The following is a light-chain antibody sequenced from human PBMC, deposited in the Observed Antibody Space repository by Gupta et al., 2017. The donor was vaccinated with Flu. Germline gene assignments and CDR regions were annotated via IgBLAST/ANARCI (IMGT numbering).Light chain of an antibody. V-gene: IGLV2-14*01. CDR3: SSYTSSSTLV. CDR1: SSDVGGYNY. Sequence: QSPLTQPAPVSRSTGPSITIPCTGTSSDVGGYNYVSWYQQHPGKPPKLMIYEVSNPSSGVANLFSGSKAANTASLTISGLQAEDEADYYCSSYTSSSTLVFGGGTKLTVL. CDR2: EVS. J-gene: IGLJ3*02.